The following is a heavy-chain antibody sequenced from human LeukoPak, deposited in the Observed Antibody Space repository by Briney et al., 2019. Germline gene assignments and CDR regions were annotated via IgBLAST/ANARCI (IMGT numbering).Heavy chain of an antibody. CDR3: ARDFCSGGSCYPDAFDI. CDR1: GFTFSSYG. V-gene: IGHV3-33*01. D-gene: IGHD2-15*01. CDR2: IWYDGTNT. J-gene: IGHJ3*02. Sequence: GGSLRLSCAASGFTFSSYGMHWVRQAPGKGLEWVAVIWYDGTNTYYADSVKGRFTISRDNSKNTLYLQMNSLRAEDTAVYYCARDFCSGGSCYPDAFDIWGQGAMVTVSS.